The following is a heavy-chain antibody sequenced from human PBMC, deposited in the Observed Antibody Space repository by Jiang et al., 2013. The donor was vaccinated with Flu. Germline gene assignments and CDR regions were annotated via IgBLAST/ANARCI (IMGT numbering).Heavy chain of an antibody. J-gene: IGHJ4*02. CDR2: IYHSGST. V-gene: IGHV4-38-2*02. Sequence: PGLVKPSETLSLTCAVSGYSISSGYYWGWIRQPPGKGLEWIGSIYHSGSTYYNPSLKSRVTISVDTSKNQFSLKLSSVTAADTAVYYCARDQGDYWGQGTLVTVSS. CDR3: ARDQGDY. CDR1: GYSISSGYY.